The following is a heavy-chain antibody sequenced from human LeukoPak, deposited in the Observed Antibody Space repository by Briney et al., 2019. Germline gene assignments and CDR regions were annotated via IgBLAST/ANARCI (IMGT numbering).Heavy chain of an antibody. V-gene: IGHV3-23*01. CDR3: ARDRSGSFSA. J-gene: IGHJ4*02. CDR2: ISGSGGST. CDR1: GFTFSSYV. D-gene: IGHD1-26*01. Sequence: GGSLRLSCAASGFTFSSYVMTWVRQAPGKGLEWVSAISGSGGSTYYADSVKSRFTISRDNSKNTLYLQMNSLRAEDTAVYYCARDRSGSFSAWGQGTLVTVSS.